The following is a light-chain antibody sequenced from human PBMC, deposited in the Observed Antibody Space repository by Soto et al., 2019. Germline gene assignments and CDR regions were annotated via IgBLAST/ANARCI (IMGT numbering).Light chain of an antibody. J-gene: IGLJ1*01. CDR2: DVS. CDR1: SSDVGGYNY. V-gene: IGLV2-14*01. CDR3: SSYTSSSTLLDV. Sequence: QSALTQPASVSGSPGQSITISCTVTSSDVGGYNYVSWYQQHPGKAPKLMIYDVSNRPSGVSNRFSGSKSGNTASLTISGLQAEDEADYYCSSYTSSSTLLDVFGTGTKLTVL.